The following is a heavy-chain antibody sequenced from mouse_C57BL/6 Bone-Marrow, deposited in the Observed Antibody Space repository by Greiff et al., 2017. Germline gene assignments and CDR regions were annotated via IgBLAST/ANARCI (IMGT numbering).Heavy chain of an antibody. CDR1: GFNIKDDY. Sequence: VQLQQSGAELVRPGASVKLSCTASGFNIKDDYMHWVKQRPEQGLEWIGWIDPENGDTEYASKFQGKATITADTSSNTAYLQLSSLTSEDTAVYYCTIVLWSRGDYAMDYWGQGTSVTVSS. J-gene: IGHJ4*01. CDR3: TIVLWSRGDYAMDY. D-gene: IGHD1-1*02. CDR2: IDPENGDT. V-gene: IGHV14-4*01.